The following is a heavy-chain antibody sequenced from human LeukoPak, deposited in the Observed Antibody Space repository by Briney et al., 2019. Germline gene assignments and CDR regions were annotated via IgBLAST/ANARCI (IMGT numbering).Heavy chain of an antibody. CDR2: IKQDGSEK. V-gene: IGHV3-7*02. CDR3: ASGTGRIPNAY. Sequence: GGSLRLSCAASGFTFSRYWMTWVRQAPGKGPEWVANIKQDGSEKYYVDSVKGRFTISRDNANNALYLQMSSLRAEDTAVYYCASGTGRIPNAYWGLGTLVTVSS. CDR1: GFTFSRYW. J-gene: IGHJ4*02. D-gene: IGHD1-14*01.